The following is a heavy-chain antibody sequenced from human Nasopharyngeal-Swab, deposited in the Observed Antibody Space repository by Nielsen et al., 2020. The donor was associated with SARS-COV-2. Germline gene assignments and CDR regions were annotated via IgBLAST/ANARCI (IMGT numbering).Heavy chain of an antibody. Sequence: GESLKISCAASGFIFSDQYMSWLRQAPGQGLEWLSYMSNDSYVIKYADSVKGRFTVSRDNAKNSLYLQMNSLTPEDTAMYYCARDAVWGGKYGSNWFDPWGQGTLVTVSS. CDR2: MSNDSYVI. CDR1: GFIFSDQY. V-gene: IGHV3-11*04. D-gene: IGHD1-26*01. J-gene: IGHJ5*02. CDR3: ARDAVWGGKYGSNWFDP.